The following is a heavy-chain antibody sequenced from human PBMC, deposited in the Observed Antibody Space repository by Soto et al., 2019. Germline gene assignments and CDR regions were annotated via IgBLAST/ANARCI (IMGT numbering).Heavy chain of an antibody. Sequence: SETLSLTCTVPGGSISSYYWSWIRQPPGKGLEWIGYIYYSGSTNYNPSLKSRVTISVDTSKNQFSLKLSSVTAADTAVYYCAGGYYDFWSGYYKFFDYWGQGTLVTVSS. CDR1: GGSISSYY. V-gene: IGHV4-59*01. CDR2: IYYSGST. D-gene: IGHD3-3*01. CDR3: AGGYYDFWSGYYKFFDY. J-gene: IGHJ4*02.